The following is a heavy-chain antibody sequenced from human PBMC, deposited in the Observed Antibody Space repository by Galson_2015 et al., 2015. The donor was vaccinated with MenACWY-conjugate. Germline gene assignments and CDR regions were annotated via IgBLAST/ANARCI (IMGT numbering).Heavy chain of an antibody. V-gene: IGHV1-2*04. D-gene: IGHD3-22*01. CDR3: ARDPDISAYYDY. CDR2: INPNSGAT. J-gene: IGHJ4*02. CDR1: GYTFTGYY. Sequence: SVKVSCKASGYTFTGYYMHWVRQAPGQGLEWMGWINPNSGATNYAQKFQDWVTMTRDTSINTAYMELSRLRSDDTAVYYCARDPDISAYYDYWGQGTLVTVSS.